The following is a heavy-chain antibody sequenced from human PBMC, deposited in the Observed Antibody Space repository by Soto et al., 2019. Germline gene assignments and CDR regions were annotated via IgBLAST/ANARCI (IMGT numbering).Heavy chain of an antibody. Sequence: SETLSLTCAVYGGSFSGYYWSWIRQPPGKGLEWIGEINHSGSTNYNPSLKSRVTISVDTSKNQFSLKLSSVTAADTAVYYCARGHAGYSYRSRLDYWGQGTLVTVSS. CDR3: ARGHAGYSYRSRLDY. CDR1: GGSFSGYY. J-gene: IGHJ4*02. V-gene: IGHV4-34*01. D-gene: IGHD5-18*01. CDR2: INHSGST.